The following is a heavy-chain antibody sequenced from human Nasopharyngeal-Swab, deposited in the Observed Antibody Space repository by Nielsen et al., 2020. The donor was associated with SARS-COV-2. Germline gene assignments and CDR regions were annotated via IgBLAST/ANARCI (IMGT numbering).Heavy chain of an antibody. J-gene: IGHJ4*02. Sequence: GESLKISCTASGFTFSSYAMSWVRQAPGKGLEWVSVISGSGSGTYYADSVKGRFTISRDKSQNTLYLQMSSLRADDTAVYYCATSRGGGAYNYVLDYWGQGTLVTVSS. CDR2: ISGSGSGT. CDR3: ATSRGGGAYNYVLDY. D-gene: IGHD3-16*01. V-gene: IGHV3-23*01. CDR1: GFTFSSYA.